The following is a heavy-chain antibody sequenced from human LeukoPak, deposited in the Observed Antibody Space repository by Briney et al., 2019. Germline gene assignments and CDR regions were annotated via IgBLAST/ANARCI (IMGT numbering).Heavy chain of an antibody. D-gene: IGHD2-2*02. CDR3: ARVHCSSTSCYIGYFDY. CDR1: GGSISSYY. V-gene: IGHV4-59*01. CDR2: IYYSGST. J-gene: IGHJ4*02. Sequence: KPSETLSLTCTVSGGSISSYYWSWIRQPPGKGLEWIGYIYYSGSTNYNPSLKSRVTISVDTSKNQFSLKLSSVTAADTAVFYCARVHCSSTSCYIGYFDYWGQGTLVTVSS.